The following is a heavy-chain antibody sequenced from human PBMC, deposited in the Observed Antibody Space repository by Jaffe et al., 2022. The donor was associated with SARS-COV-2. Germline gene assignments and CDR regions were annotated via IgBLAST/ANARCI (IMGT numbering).Heavy chain of an antibody. J-gene: IGHJ4*02. Sequence: EVRLLESGGGVVQPAGSLRLSCAASGFSLSNYAMTWVRQAPGKGLEWVSSISSGSVSTYYADSVKGRFTISRDNSQNTLYLQVNSLRAEDTAVYYCAKTMGRNGLYYFDYWGQGTLVTVSS. CDR2: ISSGSVST. D-gene: IGHD3-10*01. CDR3: AKTMGRNGLYYFDY. CDR1: GFSLSNYA. V-gene: IGHV3-23*01.